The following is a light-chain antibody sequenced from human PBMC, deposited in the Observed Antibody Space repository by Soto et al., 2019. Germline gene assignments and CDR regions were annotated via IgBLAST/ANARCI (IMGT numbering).Light chain of an antibody. CDR2: GTS. CDR3: QQYNNWPRT. Sequence: VVMTQSPATLYESPGERATLSCRASQSVSSNLAWYQQKPGQAPRLLIYGTSTRATGIPARFSGSGSGTEFTLTISSLQSEDFAVYYCQQYNNWPRTFGQGTKVDIK. V-gene: IGKV3-15*01. J-gene: IGKJ1*01. CDR1: QSVSSN.